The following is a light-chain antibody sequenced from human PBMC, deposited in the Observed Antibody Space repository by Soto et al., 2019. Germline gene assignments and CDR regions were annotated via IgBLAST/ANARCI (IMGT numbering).Light chain of an antibody. Sequence: QSALTQPASVSGSPGQSITISCTGTSSDVGSYNLVSWYQQHPGKAPKLMIYEVSKRPSGVSNRFSGSKSGNTASLTISGLQAEDEADYYCCSYAGSSTSLFGGGTKVTVL. V-gene: IGLV2-23*02. CDR1: SSDVGSYNL. CDR3: CSYAGSSTSL. J-gene: IGLJ2*01. CDR2: EVS.